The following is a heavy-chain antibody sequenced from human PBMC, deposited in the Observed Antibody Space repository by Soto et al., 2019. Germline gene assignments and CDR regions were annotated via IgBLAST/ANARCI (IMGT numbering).Heavy chain of an antibody. D-gene: IGHD4-17*01. J-gene: IGHJ4*02. V-gene: IGHV3-53*01. CDR1: GFTVSSNY. CDR3: ASESMTTVTKAPFDY. CDR2: IYSGGST. Sequence: EVQLVESGGGLIQPGGSLRLSCAASGFTVSSNYMSWVRQAPGKGLEWVSVIYSGGSTYYADSVKGRFTISRDNSKNTLYLQMNSLRAEDTAVYYCASESMTTVTKAPFDYWGQGTLVTVSS.